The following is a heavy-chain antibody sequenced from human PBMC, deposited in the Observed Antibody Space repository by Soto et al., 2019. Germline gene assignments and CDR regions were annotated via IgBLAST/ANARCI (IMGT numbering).Heavy chain of an antibody. Sequence: QMQVVESGGGVVQPGRSLRLSCAASGFIFSSHGMHWVRQAPGKGLEWVAVIWNDGSNKYYADSVKGRFTISRDDSKNTVYLQMNTLRVDGATVYYCARSWCSGYDCWGQGTLVTVSS. V-gene: IGHV3-33*01. D-gene: IGHD5-12*01. CDR1: GFIFSSHG. CDR2: IWNDGSNK. J-gene: IGHJ4*02. CDR3: ARSWCSGYDC.